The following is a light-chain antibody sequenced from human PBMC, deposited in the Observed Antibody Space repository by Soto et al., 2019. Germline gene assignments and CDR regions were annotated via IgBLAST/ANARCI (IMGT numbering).Light chain of an antibody. J-gene: IGKJ3*01. Sequence: EIVLTQSPATLSLSPGERATLSCGASQSVSSSDLAWYQQKPGLAPRLLIYDASSRATGIPDRFSGSGSGTDFTLTISRLEPEDFAVYYCQQYGSSSLTVGPGTKVDIK. CDR1: QSVSSSD. V-gene: IGKV3D-20*01. CDR3: QQYGSSSLT. CDR2: DAS.